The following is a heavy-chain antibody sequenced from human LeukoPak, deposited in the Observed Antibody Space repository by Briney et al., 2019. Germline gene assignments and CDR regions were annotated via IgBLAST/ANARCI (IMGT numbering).Heavy chain of an antibody. CDR1: GFAFPTYA. J-gene: IGHJ3*02. CDR2: IRVSDGAR. CDR3: AKEPRWEQLHSFDI. Sequence: PGGSLRLSCVASGFAFPTYAMMWVRQVPGKGLEWVSSIRVSDGARFYADSVKGRFTMSRDNPKNTLLLQMNSLRPEDTAVYYCAKEPRWEQLHSFDIWGQGTTVTVSS. D-gene: IGHD1/OR15-1a*01. V-gene: IGHV3-23*01.